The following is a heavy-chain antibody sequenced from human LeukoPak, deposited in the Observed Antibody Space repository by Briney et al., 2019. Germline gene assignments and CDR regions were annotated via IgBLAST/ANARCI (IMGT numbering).Heavy chain of an antibody. Sequence: SGTLSLTCTVSGGSISSYNRSWVRQPPGKGLEWVWYIYNSGSPNYNPPLKRRATISVDTTRTQSSLKLSSVAAADTAVYYCARHVRGPGVWFDPWGQGTLVTVSS. CDR3: ARHVRGPGVWFDP. CDR1: GGSISSYN. J-gene: IGHJ5*02. D-gene: IGHD1-14*01. V-gene: IGHV4-59*08. CDR2: IYNSGSP.